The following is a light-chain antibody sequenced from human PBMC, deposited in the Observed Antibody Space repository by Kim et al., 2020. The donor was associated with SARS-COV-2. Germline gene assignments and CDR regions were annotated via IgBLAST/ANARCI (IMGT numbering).Light chain of an antibody. CDR2: GAS. CDR1: QSLSSN. Sequence: VSPGERATLSCRASQSLSSNLAWFQQKPGQAPRLLINGASTRATGIPASFSGSGSGTEFTLTISSLQSEDFSVYYCQQYNNWPLTFGGGTKVDIK. J-gene: IGKJ4*01. CDR3: QQYNNWPLT. V-gene: IGKV3-15*01.